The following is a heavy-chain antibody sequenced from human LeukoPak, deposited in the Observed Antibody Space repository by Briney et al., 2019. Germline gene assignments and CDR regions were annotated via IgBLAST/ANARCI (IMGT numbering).Heavy chain of an antibody. J-gene: IGHJ4*02. Sequence: AGGSLRLSCAASGFTFSSYWMSWVRQAPGKGLEWVANIKQDGSEKYYVDSVKGRFTISRDNAKNSLYLQMNSLRAEDTAVYYCARGPNWNDDYYFDYWGQGTLVTVSS. D-gene: IGHD1-1*01. CDR3: ARGPNWNDDYYFDY. V-gene: IGHV3-7*04. CDR2: IKQDGSEK. CDR1: GFTFSSYW.